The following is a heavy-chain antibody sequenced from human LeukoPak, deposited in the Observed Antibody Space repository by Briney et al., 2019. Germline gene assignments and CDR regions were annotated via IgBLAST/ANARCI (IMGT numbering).Heavy chain of an antibody. V-gene: IGHV1-18*04. J-gene: IGHJ4*02. CDR3: ARGEYYDILTGYYGLTGVLDY. CDR2: ISAYNGNT. Sequence: ASVKVSCKASGYTFTSYGISWVRQAPGQGLEWMGWISAYNGNTNYAQKLQGRVTMTTDTSTSTAYMELRSLRSDDTAVYYCARGEYYDILTGYYGLTGVLDYWGQGTLVTVSS. D-gene: IGHD3-9*01. CDR1: GYTFTSYG.